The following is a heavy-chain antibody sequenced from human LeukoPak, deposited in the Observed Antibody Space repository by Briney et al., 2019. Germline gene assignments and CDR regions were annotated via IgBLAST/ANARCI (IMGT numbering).Heavy chain of an antibody. V-gene: IGHV1-2*02. D-gene: IGHD5-18*01. CDR3: ARAVQWIQLQSLGY. Sequence: GASVKVSCKASGYTFTSYDINWVRQATGQGLEWMGWINPNSGGTNYAQKFQGRVTMTRDTSITTAYMELSRLRSDDTAVYYCARAVQWIQLQSLGYWGQGTLVTVSS. CDR1: GYTFTSYD. J-gene: IGHJ4*02. CDR2: INPNSGGT.